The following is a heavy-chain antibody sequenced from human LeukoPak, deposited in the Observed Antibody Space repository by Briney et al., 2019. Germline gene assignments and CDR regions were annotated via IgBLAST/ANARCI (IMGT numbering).Heavy chain of an antibody. CDR1: GFTFSSYW. J-gene: IGHJ5*02. D-gene: IGHD3-16*01. V-gene: IGHV3-74*01. CDR3: VRDGGTDWYDP. CDR2: IAPDGSST. Sequence: GGSLRLPCAASGFTFSSYWIHWVRQPPGKGLVWVSRIAPDGSSTNYADSVKGRFTIFRDNAKNTLYLEMNSLRAEDTAVYYCVRDGGTDWYDPWGQGTLVTVFS.